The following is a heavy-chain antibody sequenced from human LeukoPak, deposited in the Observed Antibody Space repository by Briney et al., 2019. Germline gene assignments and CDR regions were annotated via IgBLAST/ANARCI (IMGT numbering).Heavy chain of an antibody. Sequence: ASVKVSCKASEYTFSDNYMHWVRQAPGQGLEWMGWINPNSGDTYYAQKFQGRVSMTRDTSISTAYMELSRLTSDDTAVYYCARGSAIDYLAFDIWGQGTVVTVSS. V-gene: IGHV1-2*02. CDR3: ARGSAIDYLAFDI. D-gene: IGHD2-21*01. CDR1: EYTFSDNY. J-gene: IGHJ3*02. CDR2: INPNSGDT.